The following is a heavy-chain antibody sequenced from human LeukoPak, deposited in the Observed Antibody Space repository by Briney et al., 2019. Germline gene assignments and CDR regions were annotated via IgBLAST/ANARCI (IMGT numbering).Heavy chain of an antibody. Sequence: PGGSLRLSCAASGFTFSSYGMSWVRQAPRKVLEWVSAISGSGGSTYYADSVKGRFTISRDNSKNTLYLQVNSLRAEDTAVYYCAKDRDSYGYGSGSYYNGVFDYWGQGTLVTVSS. CDR2: ISGSGGST. J-gene: IGHJ4*02. CDR1: GFTFSSYG. CDR3: AKDRDSYGYGSGSYYNGVFDY. V-gene: IGHV3-23*01. D-gene: IGHD3-10*01.